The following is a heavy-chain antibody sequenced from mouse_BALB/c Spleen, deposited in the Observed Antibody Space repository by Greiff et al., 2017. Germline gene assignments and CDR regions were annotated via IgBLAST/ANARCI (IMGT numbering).Heavy chain of an antibody. V-gene: IGHV1S81*02. Sequence: QVQLQQSGAELVKPGASVKLSCKASGYTFTSYWMHWVKQRPGQGLEWIGEINPSNGRTNYNEKFKSKATLTVDKSSSTAYMQLSSLTSEDTAVYYCASPNSLQRLYYAMDYWGQGTSVTVSS. D-gene: IGHD1-2*01. CDR1: GYTFTSYW. J-gene: IGHJ4*01. CDR3: ASPNSLQRLYYAMDY. CDR2: INPSNGRT.